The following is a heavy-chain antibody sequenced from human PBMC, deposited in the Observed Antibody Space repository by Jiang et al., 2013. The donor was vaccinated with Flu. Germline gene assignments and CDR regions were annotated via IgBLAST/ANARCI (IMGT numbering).Heavy chain of an antibody. V-gene: IGHV1-69*09. J-gene: IGHJ4*02. CDR1: GGTFNNYA. D-gene: IGHD3-22*01. Sequence: VQLVESGAEVKKPGSSVRVSCKASGGTFNNYAISWVRQAPGQGLEWMGRIIPILDRTNYAQKFQGRVTITADKSTSTAYMELSSLRSEDTAVYYCATYFGLYYDNRGYYSFDYWGQGTLVTVSS. CDR3: ATYFGLYYDNRGYYSFDY. CDR2: IIPILDRT.